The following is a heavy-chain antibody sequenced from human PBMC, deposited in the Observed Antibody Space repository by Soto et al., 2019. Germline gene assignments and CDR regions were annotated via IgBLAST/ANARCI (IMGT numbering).Heavy chain of an antibody. CDR3: ARGWVNYGPLDF. Sequence: PSETLSLTCTVSGGSISSYYWSWIRQPPGKGLEWIGYIYYSGSTNYNPSLKSRVTISVDTSNNQFSLQLNSVTPDDTAVYYCARGWVNYGPLDFWSQGTLVTVSS. CDR1: GGSISSYY. D-gene: IGHD3-10*01. J-gene: IGHJ4*02. V-gene: IGHV4-59*12. CDR2: IYYSGST.